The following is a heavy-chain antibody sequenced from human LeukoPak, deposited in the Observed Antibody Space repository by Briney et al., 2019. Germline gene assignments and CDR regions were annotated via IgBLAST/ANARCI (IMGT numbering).Heavy chain of an antibody. V-gene: IGHV4-59*08. CDR2: SSYSGST. CDR1: GDSFSNYY. J-gene: IGHJ4*02. D-gene: IGHD1/OR15-1a*01. CDR3: ARHVGNTLYFLDC. Sequence: PSETLSLSCTVSGDSFSNYYWSWLRQPPGRRLEWIGHSSYSGSTKYNPSLKSRVTISVETSKNQLSLKLSAVTAADTAVYYCARHVGNTLYFLDCWGQGSVVTVSS.